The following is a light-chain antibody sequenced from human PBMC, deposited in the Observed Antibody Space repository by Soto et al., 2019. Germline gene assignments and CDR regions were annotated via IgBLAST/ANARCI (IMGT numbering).Light chain of an antibody. J-gene: IGKJ1*01. CDR3: LHDYNYPRT. V-gene: IGKV1-6*01. CDR1: QGINNE. Sequence: AIQMTQSPSSLSASVGDRVTMTCRASQGINNELAWYQQKPGKAPKLLIYAASNLHSGVPSRFSGSGSGTDFALTISSLQPEDFVTYFCLHDYNYPRTFGQGTKVE. CDR2: AAS.